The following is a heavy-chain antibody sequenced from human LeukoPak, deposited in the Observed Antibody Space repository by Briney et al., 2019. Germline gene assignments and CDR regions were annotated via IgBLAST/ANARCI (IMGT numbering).Heavy chain of an antibody. J-gene: IGHJ5*02. V-gene: IGHV3-23*01. CDR2: ISGSDGTT. D-gene: IGHD1-26*01. CDR1: GFTFSSYA. CDR3: ARIVGDTDDRHWFDP. Sequence: PGGSLRLSCAASGFTFSSYAMTGARQSPGKALEWVSAISGSDGTTYYADSVKGGFTISRDNSKNTLSLQMNSLRVEDTALYYCARIVGDTDDRHWFDPWGQGTLVTVSS.